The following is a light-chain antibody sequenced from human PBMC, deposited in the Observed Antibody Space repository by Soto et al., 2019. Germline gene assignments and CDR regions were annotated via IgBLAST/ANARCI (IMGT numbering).Light chain of an antibody. CDR3: QQYGRSPPT. CDR2: GAS. Sequence: EIVLTQSPGTLSLSPGERATLSCRASQRVTSDFLAWYQQKPGQAPSLLIYGASNRATGVPDRFSGSGSGTDFTLTISRREPEDFAVYHCQQYGRSPPTFGGGTKVGFK. J-gene: IGKJ4*01. CDR1: QRVTSDF. V-gene: IGKV3-20*01.